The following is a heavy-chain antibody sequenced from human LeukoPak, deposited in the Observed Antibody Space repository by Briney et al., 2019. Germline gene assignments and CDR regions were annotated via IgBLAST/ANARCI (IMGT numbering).Heavy chain of an antibody. J-gene: IGHJ4*02. Sequence: SVKVSCKASGYTFTSYDIHWVRQAPGQGLEWMGGIIPIFGTANYAQRFQGRVTITADKSTSTAYMELSSLRSEDTAVYYCARGNPHYPEYSSSIFDYWGQGTLVTVSS. CDR2: IIPIFGTA. CDR3: ARGNPHYPEYSSSIFDY. CDR1: GYTFTSYD. V-gene: IGHV1-69*06. D-gene: IGHD6-6*01.